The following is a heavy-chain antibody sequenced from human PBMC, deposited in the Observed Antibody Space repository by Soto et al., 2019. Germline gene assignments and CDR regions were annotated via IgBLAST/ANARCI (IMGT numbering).Heavy chain of an antibody. D-gene: IGHD3-3*02. CDR2: IYYSGST. J-gene: IGHJ5*02. CDR3: ARRISNIQFDP. CDR1: GGSISSHY. V-gene: IGHV4-59*08. Sequence: PSETLSLTCTVSGGSISSHYWSWIRQPPGKGLEWIGYIYYSGSTNYNPSLKSRVTISVDTSKNQFSLKLSSVTAADTAVYYCARRISNIQFDPWGQGTLVTVSS.